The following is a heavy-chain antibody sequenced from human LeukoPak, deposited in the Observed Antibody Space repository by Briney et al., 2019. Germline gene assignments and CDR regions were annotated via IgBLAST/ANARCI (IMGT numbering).Heavy chain of an antibody. CDR3: ARHSGSFYFYYYMDV. CDR1: GGSISSSSYY. V-gene: IGHV4-39*07. D-gene: IGHD1-26*01. CDR2: IYYSGTT. Sequence: PSETLSLTCTVSGGSISSSSYYWGWIRQPPGKGLEWIGSIYYSGTTYYNPSLKSRVTISIDTSKNQFSLELSSVTAADTAVYYCARHSGSFYFYYYMDVWGKGTTVTVSS. J-gene: IGHJ6*03.